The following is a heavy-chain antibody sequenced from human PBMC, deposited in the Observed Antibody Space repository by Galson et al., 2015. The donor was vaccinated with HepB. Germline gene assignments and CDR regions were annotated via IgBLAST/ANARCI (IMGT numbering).Heavy chain of an antibody. CDR1: GGSFSGYY. J-gene: IGHJ3*02. D-gene: IGHD3-22*01. CDR3: ARPTYDSSAYRGFDI. Sequence: ETLSLTCAVYGGSFSGYYWSWIRQPPGKGLEWIGEINHSGSTNYNPSLKSRVTISVDTSKNQFSLKLSSVTAADTAVYYCARPTYDSSAYRGFDIWGQGTVVTVSS. V-gene: IGHV4-34*01. CDR2: INHSGST.